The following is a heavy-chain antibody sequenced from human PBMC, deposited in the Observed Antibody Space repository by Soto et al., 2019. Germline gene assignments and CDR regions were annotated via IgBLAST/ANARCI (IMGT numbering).Heavy chain of an antibody. D-gene: IGHD3-16*01. CDR2: IYYSGST. CDR1: GGSISSGGYY. J-gene: IGHJ4*02. V-gene: IGHV4-31*03. CDR3: ARAWGRDGCFDY. Sequence: QVQLQESGPGLVKPSQTLSLICTVSGGSISSGGYYWSWIRQHPGKGLEWIGYIYYSGSTYYNPSPKSRVXLXVXTSKNQFSLKLTSVTAADTAVYYCARAWGRDGCFDYWGQGTLVTVSS.